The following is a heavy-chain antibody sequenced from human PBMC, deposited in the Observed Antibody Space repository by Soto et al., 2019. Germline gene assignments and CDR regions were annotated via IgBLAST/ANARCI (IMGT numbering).Heavy chain of an antibody. CDR3: AKLTGYTVTTDYYYGMDV. Sequence: GGSLRLSCAASGFTFSSYAMSWVRQAPGKGLEWVSAISGSGGSTYYADSVKGRFTISRDNSKNTLYLQMNSLRAEDTAVYYCAKLTGYTVTTDYYYGMDVWGQGTTVTVSS. J-gene: IGHJ6*02. CDR2: ISGSGGST. V-gene: IGHV3-23*01. D-gene: IGHD4-17*01. CDR1: GFTFSSYA.